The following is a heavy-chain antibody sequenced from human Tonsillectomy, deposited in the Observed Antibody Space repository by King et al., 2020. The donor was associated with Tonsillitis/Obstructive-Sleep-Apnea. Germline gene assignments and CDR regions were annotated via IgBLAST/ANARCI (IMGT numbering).Heavy chain of an antibody. CDR2: IYNDGTRS. D-gene: IGHD6-13*01. Sequence: VQLVESGGGLVQPGGSLRLSCSASGFTFSAFAMHWVRQAPGKGLEYVSAIYNDGTRSYYADSVKDRFTISRDNSKNTLFLQMSGLRPEDTAVYYCVKGRGYSSSWYPPFDCWGQGTLVTVSS. CDR1: GFTFSAFA. CDR3: VKGRGYSSSWYPPFDC. J-gene: IGHJ4*02. V-gene: IGHV3-64D*06.